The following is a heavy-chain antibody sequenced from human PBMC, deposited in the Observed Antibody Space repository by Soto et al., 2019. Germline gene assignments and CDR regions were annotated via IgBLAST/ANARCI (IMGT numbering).Heavy chain of an antibody. D-gene: IGHD3-3*01. J-gene: IGHJ4*02. Sequence: VHVVESGGGVVQPGTSARLSCAASGLSLSRYYLNWVRQAPGKGLEWVAMISAGGDNEYYADSVKGRFTISRDSSKNTLFLEMNSLRPEDTALYYCARIITIFGVETQDELYFWGRGSLVTVSS. CDR1: GLSLSRYY. CDR2: ISAGGDNE. V-gene: IGHV3-30-3*02. CDR3: ARIITIFGVETQDELYF.